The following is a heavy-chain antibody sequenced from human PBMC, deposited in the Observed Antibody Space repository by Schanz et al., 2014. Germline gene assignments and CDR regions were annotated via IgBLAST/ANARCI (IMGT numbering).Heavy chain of an antibody. J-gene: IGHJ4*02. D-gene: IGHD3-22*01. CDR1: GFGFSSYG. CDR3: AKDRSWDYDSSGYFDY. CDR2: ISGGGGTT. Sequence: DVQLLESGGGLVRPGGSLRLSCAASGFGFSSYGMNWLRQAPGKGLEWVSAISGGGGTTYYADSVKGRFTISRDNSKNTLYLQMNSLRAEDTAVYYCAKDRSWDYDSSGYFDYWGQGTLVTVSS. V-gene: IGHV3-23*01.